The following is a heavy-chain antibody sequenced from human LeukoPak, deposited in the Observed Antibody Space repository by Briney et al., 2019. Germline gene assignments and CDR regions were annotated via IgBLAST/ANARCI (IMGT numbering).Heavy chain of an antibody. Sequence: GGSLRLSCAASGFSVSSNYMIWVRQAPGKGLEWVSIIYSGGSTYYADSVKGRFTISRDNSKNTLYLQMNSLRAEDTAVYYYAKDSGYDFDYWGQGTLVTVSS. D-gene: IGHD5-12*01. CDR1: GFSVSSNY. V-gene: IGHV3-53*05. CDR2: IYSGGST. CDR3: AKDSGYDFDY. J-gene: IGHJ4*02.